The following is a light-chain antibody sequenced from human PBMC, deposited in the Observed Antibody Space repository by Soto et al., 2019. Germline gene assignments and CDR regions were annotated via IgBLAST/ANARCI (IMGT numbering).Light chain of an antibody. Sequence: QSVLTQPRSVSGSPGQSVTISCSGTSIDVDDYVSWYQQHPGKAPKVIIYDVTERPSGVPDRFSGSKSGNAASLTVSGPQAEDEADYYCCAHVGSSTYDFGSGTKVTVL. CDR2: DVT. V-gene: IGLV2-11*01. CDR3: CAHVGSSTYD. CDR1: SIDVDDY. J-gene: IGLJ1*01.